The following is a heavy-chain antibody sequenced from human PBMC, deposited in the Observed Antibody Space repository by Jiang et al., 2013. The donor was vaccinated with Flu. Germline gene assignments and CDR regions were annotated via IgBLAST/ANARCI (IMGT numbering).Heavy chain of an antibody. D-gene: IGHD3-22*01. Sequence: GAEVKKPGESLKISCKGSGYSFTSYWIGWVRQMPGKGLEWMGIIYPGDSDTRYSPSFQGQVTISAGRSISTAYLQWSSLKASDTAMYYCARQLDYYDSSGYYGAFDIWGQGTMVTVSS. CDR1: GYSFTSYW. CDR2: IYPGDSDT. J-gene: IGHJ3*02. V-gene: IGHV5-51*01. CDR3: ARQLDYYDSSGYYGAFDI.